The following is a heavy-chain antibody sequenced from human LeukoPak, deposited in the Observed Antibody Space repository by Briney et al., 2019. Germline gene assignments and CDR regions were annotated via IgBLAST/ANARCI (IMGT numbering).Heavy chain of an antibody. CDR3: ARQGSGGRAFDI. J-gene: IGHJ3*02. CDR1: GDSISSYY. D-gene: IGHD1-26*01. V-gene: IGHV4-59*08. Sequence: PSETLSLTCTVSGDSISSYYWSWIRQPPGKGLEWIGYIYSSGSTNSHPSLKSRVTISVDTSKSQFSLKMTSVTAADTAVYYCARQGSGGRAFDIWGQGTMVTVSS. CDR2: IYSSGST.